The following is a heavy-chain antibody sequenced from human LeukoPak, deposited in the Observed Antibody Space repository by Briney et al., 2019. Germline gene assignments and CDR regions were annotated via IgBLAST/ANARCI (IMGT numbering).Heavy chain of an antibody. CDR3: VKKGSLSLPGTPAFHH. V-gene: IGHV3-30*02. Sequence: GGSLRLSCAASGFTFSSYGMHWVRQAPGKGLEWVAFIRYDGSNKYYADSVKGRFTISRDNSKNTLYLQMNSLRVEDTAVYYCVKKGSLSLPGTPAFHHWGQGTLVSVSS. J-gene: IGHJ1*01. D-gene: IGHD2-21*01. CDR1: GFTFSSYG. CDR2: IRYDGSNK.